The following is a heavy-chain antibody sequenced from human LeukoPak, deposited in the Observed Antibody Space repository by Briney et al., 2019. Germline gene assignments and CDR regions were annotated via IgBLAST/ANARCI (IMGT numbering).Heavy chain of an antibody. CDR1: GGSISSCDYY. CDR2: IYYSGST. V-gene: IGHV4-30-4*01. J-gene: IGHJ4*02. CDR3: ARVYCSSTSCLFGY. Sequence: PSETLSLTCTVSGGSISSCDYYWSWIRQPPGKGLEWIGYIYYSGSTYYNPSLKSRVTISVDTSKNQFSLKLSSVTAADTAVYYCARVYCSSTSCLFGYWGQGTLVTVSS. D-gene: IGHD2-2*01.